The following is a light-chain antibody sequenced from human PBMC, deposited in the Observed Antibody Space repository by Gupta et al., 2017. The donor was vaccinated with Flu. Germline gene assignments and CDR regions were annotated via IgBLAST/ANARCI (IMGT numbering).Light chain of an antibody. CDR2: AAS. Sequence: PSSLSASVGDRVTITCRASQDIRNDLGWYQQKAGKAPKRLIYAASSLTSGVPSRFSGSGSGTEFTLTINSLQPEDFATYYCRQHNSYPLTFGQGTRLEIK. V-gene: IGKV1-17*01. CDR3: RQHNSYPLT. CDR1: QDIRND. J-gene: IGKJ5*01.